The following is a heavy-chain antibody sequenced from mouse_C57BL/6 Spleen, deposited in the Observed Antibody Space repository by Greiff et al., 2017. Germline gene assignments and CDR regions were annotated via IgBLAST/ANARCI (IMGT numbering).Heavy chain of an antibody. D-gene: IGHD2-2*01. V-gene: IGHV1-26*01. CDR2: INPNNGGT. CDR1: GNTFTDYY. Sequence: EVQLQQSGPELVKPGASVKISCKASGNTFTDYYMNWVKQSHGKSLEWIGDINPNNGGTSYNQKFKGKATLTVDKSSSTAYMELRSLTSEDSAVYYCARLIYYGYDIWGQGTTLTVSS. J-gene: IGHJ2*01. CDR3: ARLIYYGYDI.